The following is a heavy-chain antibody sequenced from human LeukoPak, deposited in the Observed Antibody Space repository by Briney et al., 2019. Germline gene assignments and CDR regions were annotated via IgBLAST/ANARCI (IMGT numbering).Heavy chain of an antibody. CDR1: GGSISSGGYS. Sequence: SQTLSLTCAVSGGSISSGGYSWSWIRQPPGKGLEWIGEINHTGSTNYNPSLKSRVTISVDTSRNQFSLRLTSVTAADTAVYYCARGRSLHYFDYWGQGTLVTVSS. V-gene: IGHV4-30-2*01. CDR2: INHTGST. CDR3: ARGRSLHYFDY. J-gene: IGHJ4*02.